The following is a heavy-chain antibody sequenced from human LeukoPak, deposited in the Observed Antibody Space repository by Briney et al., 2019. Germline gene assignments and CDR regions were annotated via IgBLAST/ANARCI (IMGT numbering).Heavy chain of an antibody. Sequence: PSETLSLTCTVSGYSISNGYYWGWIRQPPGKGLEWIGSIYHSGSTYYHPSLKSRVTISVDTSKNQFSLKVSSVTAADTAVYYCARVMDYYDGTGYPPPAAADYWGQGTLVTVSS. J-gene: IGHJ4*02. V-gene: IGHV4-38-2*02. CDR2: IYHSGST. D-gene: IGHD3-22*01. CDR3: ARVMDYYDGTGYPPPAAADY. CDR1: GYSISNGYY.